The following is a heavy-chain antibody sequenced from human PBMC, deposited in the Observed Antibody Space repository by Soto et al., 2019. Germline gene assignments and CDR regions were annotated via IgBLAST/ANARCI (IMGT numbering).Heavy chain of an antibody. CDR1: GFTFSSYS. CDR2: ISSSSSTI. Sequence: PGGSLRLSCAASGFTFSSYSMNWVRQAPGKGLEWVSYISSSSSTIYYADSVKGRFTISRDNAKNSLYLQMNSLRDEDTAVYYCARDVPLITMVRGVNPLPLDYWGQGT. D-gene: IGHD3-10*01. V-gene: IGHV3-48*02. CDR3: ARDVPLITMVRGVNPLPLDY. J-gene: IGHJ4*02.